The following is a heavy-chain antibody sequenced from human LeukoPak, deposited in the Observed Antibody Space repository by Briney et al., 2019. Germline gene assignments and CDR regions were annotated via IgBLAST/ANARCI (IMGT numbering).Heavy chain of an antibody. CDR3: ARGARTPSGYGSRTAGRANWFAP. Sequence: PSETLSLTCAVYGGSFSGYYWSWIRQPPGKGLEWIGEINHSGSTNYNPSLKSRVTISVDTSKNQFPLKLSCVTAADTAVYYCARGARTPSGYGSRTAGRANWFAPWGQGTLVTVSS. CDR1: GGSFSGYY. CDR2: INHSGST. V-gene: IGHV4-34*01. J-gene: IGHJ5*02. D-gene: IGHD5-12*01.